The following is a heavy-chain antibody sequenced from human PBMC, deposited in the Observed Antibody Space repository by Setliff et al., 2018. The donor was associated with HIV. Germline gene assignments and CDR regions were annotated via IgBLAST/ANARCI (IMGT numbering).Heavy chain of an antibody. CDR3: AKTNGWYLIDY. J-gene: IGHJ4*02. Sequence: GGSLRLSCVASGFTFNNYAMNWVRQAPGKGLEWVSGISGSARSTYYADSVKGRFTISRDNSKNTLNLQMNSLRAEDSAIYFCAKTNGWYLIDYWGQGTLVTVSS. CDR1: GFTFNNYA. V-gene: IGHV3-23*01. D-gene: IGHD6-19*01. CDR2: ISGSARST.